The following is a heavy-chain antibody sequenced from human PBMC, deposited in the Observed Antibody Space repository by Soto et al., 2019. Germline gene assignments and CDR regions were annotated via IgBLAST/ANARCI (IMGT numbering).Heavy chain of an antibody. Sequence: PSETLSLTCTVSGGSISSYYWSWIRQPAGKGLEWIGRIYTSGSTNYNPSLKSRVTMSVDTSKNQFSLKLSSVTAADTAVYYCARGSSGWNYDRFDPWGQGTLVTVSS. J-gene: IGHJ5*02. CDR3: ARGSSGWNYDRFDP. CDR1: GGSISSYY. V-gene: IGHV4-4*07. CDR2: IYTSGST. D-gene: IGHD1-7*01.